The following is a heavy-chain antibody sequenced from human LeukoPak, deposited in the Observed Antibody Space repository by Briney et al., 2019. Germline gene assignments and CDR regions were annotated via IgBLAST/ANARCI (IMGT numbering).Heavy chain of an antibody. V-gene: IGHV4-34*01. CDR3: ARQTYYYDSSGYSRYYFDY. J-gene: IGHJ4*02. CDR2: INHSGST. CDR1: GGSFSGYY. D-gene: IGHD3-22*01. Sequence: SETLSLTCAVYGGSFSGYYWSWIRQPPGRGLEWIGEINHSGSTNYNPSLKSRVTISVDTSKNQFSLKLSSVTAADTAVYYCARQTYYYDSSGYSRYYFDYWGQGTLVTVSS.